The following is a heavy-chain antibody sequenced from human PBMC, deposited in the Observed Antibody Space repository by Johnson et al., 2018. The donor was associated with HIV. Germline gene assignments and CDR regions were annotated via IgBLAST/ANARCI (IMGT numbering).Heavy chain of an antibody. CDR3: AKDTYSHRLTVTESGFDI. J-gene: IGHJ3*02. V-gene: IGHV3-9*01. CDR2: ISWNSGSI. D-gene: IGHD4-11*01. CDR1: GFTFDDYA. Sequence: VQLVESGGGLVQPGRSLRLSCAASGFTFDDYAMHWVRQAPGKGLEWVSGISWNSGSIAYADSVKGQFTISRDNAKNSLYVQMNSLRAEDTAVYYCAKDTYSHRLTVTESGFDIWGQGTMVTVSS.